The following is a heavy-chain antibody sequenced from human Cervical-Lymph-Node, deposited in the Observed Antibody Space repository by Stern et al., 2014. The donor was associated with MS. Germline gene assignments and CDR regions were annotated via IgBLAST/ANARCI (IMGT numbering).Heavy chain of an antibody. J-gene: IGHJ4*02. CDR3: ASEQRITMIVDY. V-gene: IGHV4-39*01. CDR1: GGSISSSSYY. Sequence: QVQLQESGPGLVKPSETLSLTCTVSGGSISSSSYYWGWIRQPPGKGLEWIGSIYYSGTPYYTPSLKSRVTISVDTSKNQFSLKLSSVTAADTAVYYCASEQRITMIVDYWGQGTLVTVSS. D-gene: IGHD3-22*01. CDR2: IYYSGTP.